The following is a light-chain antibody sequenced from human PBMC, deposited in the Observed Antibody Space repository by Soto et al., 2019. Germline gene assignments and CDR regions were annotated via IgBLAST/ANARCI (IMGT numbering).Light chain of an antibody. Sequence: EIVMTQSPATLSVSPGERATLSCRASQSVRSNLAWSQQKPGQAPRLLIYGASTRATGIPARFSGSGSGTEFTLTISSLQSEDFAVYYCQQYNDWPPMYTFGQGTKLEIK. CDR1: QSVRSN. J-gene: IGKJ2*01. CDR2: GAS. CDR3: QQYNDWPPMYT. V-gene: IGKV3-15*01.